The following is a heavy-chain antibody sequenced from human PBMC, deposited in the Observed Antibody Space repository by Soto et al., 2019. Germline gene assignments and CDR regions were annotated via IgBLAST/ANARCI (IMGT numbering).Heavy chain of an antibody. V-gene: IGHV1-46*01. CDR1: GYTFTSYY. J-gene: IGHJ4*02. D-gene: IGHD2-2*01. CDR2: INPSGGST. CDR3: ARSEVVVVPAAISPDY. Sequence: ASVNGSCKASGYTFTSYYMRWVRQAPGQGLEWMGIINPSGGSTSYAQKFQGRVTMTRDTSTSTVYMELSSLRSEDTAVYYCARSEVVVVPAAISPDYWGQGTLVTVS.